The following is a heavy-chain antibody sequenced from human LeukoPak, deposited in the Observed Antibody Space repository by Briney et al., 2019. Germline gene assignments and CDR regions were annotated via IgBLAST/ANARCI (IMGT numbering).Heavy chain of an antibody. CDR3: ARVRETRFGEHLNWFDP. Sequence: PSETLSLTCTVSGGSIRSYYWSWIRQPPGKGLEWIGYIYYSGSTNYNPSLKSRVTISVDTSKNQFSLKVSSVTAADTAVYYCARVRETRFGEHLNWFDPWGQGTLVTVSS. J-gene: IGHJ5*02. V-gene: IGHV4-59*01. D-gene: IGHD3-10*01. CDR1: GGSIRSYY. CDR2: IYYSGST.